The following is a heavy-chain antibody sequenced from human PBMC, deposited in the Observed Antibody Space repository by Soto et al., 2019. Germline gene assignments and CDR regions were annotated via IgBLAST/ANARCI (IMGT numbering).Heavy chain of an antibody. J-gene: IGHJ4*02. V-gene: IGHV3-21*06. CDR2: ISSTSNYI. CDR3: ARESEDLTSNFDY. Sequence: GSLRLSCAASGFTFGRYSMNCFRHSPGKWLEWVSSISSTSNYIYYGDSMKGRFTISRDNAKNSLYLEMNSLRAEDAAVYYCARESEDLTSNFDYWGQGTLVTVSS. CDR1: GFTFGRYS.